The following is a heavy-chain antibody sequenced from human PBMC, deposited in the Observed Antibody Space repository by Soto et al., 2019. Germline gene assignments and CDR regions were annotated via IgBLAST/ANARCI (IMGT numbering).Heavy chain of an antibody. CDR1: GGSISSSSYY. CDR3: ARRSVEMATIYAFDI. J-gene: IGHJ3*02. Sequence: SETLSLTCTVSGGSISSSSYYWGWIRQPPGKGLEWLGRIYYSGSTYYNPSFKSRVTISVDTSKNQFSLKLSSVTAADTAVYYCARRSVEMATIYAFDIWGQGTMVTVSS. V-gene: IGHV4-39*01. D-gene: IGHD5-12*01. CDR2: IYYSGST.